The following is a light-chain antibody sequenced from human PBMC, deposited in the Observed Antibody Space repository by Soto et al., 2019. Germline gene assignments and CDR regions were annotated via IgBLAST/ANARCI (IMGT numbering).Light chain of an antibody. Sequence: EIVLTQSPGTLSLSPGERATLSCRASQSVSRSYLAWYQQKPGQAPRLLIYGASSRATGIPDRFSGSGSGTDFSLTISRLEPEDFGVYYCQQYDNSPWTFGQGTKVDIK. CDR3: QQYDNSPWT. J-gene: IGKJ1*01. CDR1: QSVSRSY. CDR2: GAS. V-gene: IGKV3-20*01.